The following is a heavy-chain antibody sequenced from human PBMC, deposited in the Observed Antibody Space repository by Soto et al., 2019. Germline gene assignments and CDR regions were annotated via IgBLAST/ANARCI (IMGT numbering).Heavy chain of an antibody. V-gene: IGHV3-74*01. CDR3: ARAQQYNYVQV. D-gene: IGHD5-18*01. CDR2: INSDGSRK. J-gene: IGHJ4*02. Sequence: GGSLRLSCAASGFTFSSYWMHWVRQAQGKGLGWVSRINSDGSRKIYADSVKGRFTISRDNAKNTLYLQMNRLRAEDTAVYYCARAQQYNYVQVWGQGTLVTVSS. CDR1: GFTFSSYW.